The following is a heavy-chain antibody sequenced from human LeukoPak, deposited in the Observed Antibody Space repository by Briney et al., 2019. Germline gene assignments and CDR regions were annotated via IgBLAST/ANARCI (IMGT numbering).Heavy chain of an antibody. D-gene: IGHD6-13*01. CDR2: IYHSGSI. CDR3: ARGVRDVAAPLYYMDV. V-gene: IGHV4-4*02. Sequence: SETLSLTCAVSGGSISSSTNWWSWVRQPPGKGLEWIGEIYHSGSINYNSSLKSRVTISVDTSKNQLSLKLSSVTAADTAVYYCARGVRDVAAPLYYMDVWGKGTTVTVSS. CDR1: GGSISSSTNW. J-gene: IGHJ6*03.